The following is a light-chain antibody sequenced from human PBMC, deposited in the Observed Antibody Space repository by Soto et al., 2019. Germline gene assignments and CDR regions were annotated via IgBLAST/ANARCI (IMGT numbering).Light chain of an antibody. V-gene: IGKV1-5*03. CDR1: QSINSW. CDR2: TAS. J-gene: IGKJ4*01. CDR3: QQYNSYSLT. Sequence: DIQMTQSPSTLSASVGDRVTITCRASQSINSWLAWYQQQPGKAPKLLIYTASSVESGVPSRFSGSGSGTEFTLTISSLQPDDFATYNCQQYNSYSLTFGGGTKVEIK.